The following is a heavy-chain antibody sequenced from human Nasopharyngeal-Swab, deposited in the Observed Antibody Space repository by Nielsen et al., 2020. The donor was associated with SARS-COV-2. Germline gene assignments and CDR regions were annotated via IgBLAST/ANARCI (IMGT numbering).Heavy chain of an antibody. CDR3: ARDSSGWHY. D-gene: IGHD6-19*01. CDR1: GGSIKSYY. CDR2: FFYSWTP. J-gene: IGHJ4*02. Sequence: GSLRLSCTVSGGSIKSYYWSWVRQPPGKGLEWIGNFFYSWTPNYDPSLKSRVTISVDAPRNQFSLRLNSVTSADTAMYYCARDSSGWHYWGQGTLVTVSS. V-gene: IGHV4-59*01.